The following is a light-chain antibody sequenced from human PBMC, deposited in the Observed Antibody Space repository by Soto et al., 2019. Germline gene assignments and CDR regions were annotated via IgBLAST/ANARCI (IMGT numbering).Light chain of an antibody. CDR2: DAS. CDR1: QVISAS. Sequence: NNLTHGTSLLHHCIGKDVNITCRASQVISASLAWYQVKPGKAPKLLIYDASSLESGVPSRFSGSGSGTEFTLTISSLEPDDFATYYCQQDNSYLGFGQGTRLEIK. CDR3: QQDNSYLG. V-gene: IGKV1-9*01. J-gene: IGKJ5*01.